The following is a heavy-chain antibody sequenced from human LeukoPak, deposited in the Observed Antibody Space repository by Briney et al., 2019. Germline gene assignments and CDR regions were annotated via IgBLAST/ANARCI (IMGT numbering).Heavy chain of an antibody. V-gene: IGHV3-23*01. CDR2: LSRGGSTT. J-gene: IGHJ4*02. Sequence: GGSLRLSCAGTGFAFNMFAIDWVRQAPGKGLEWVSGLSRGGSTTNYADSVKGRFTISRDKSQNSVFLQLNSLRPEDTAVYYCARQQRIRHCSEGVCTEGYYFDHWGQGTLVTVSS. CDR1: GFAFNMFA. CDR3: ARQQRIRHCSEGVCTEGYYFDH. D-gene: IGHD2-15*01.